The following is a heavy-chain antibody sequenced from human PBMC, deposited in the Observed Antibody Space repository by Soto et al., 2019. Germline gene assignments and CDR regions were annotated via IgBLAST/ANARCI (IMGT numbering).Heavy chain of an antibody. D-gene: IGHD6-19*01. Sequence: QVRLVQSGAEMKKPGASVKVSCKASGYYFTGYYMHWVRQAPGQGLEWMGWINPNSGVTNYAQRFQGRVSMARDTSTSTAYLEVKRLTSDDTAVYYCATNLFSSTSRGSDFDPWGQGTLVIVS. CDR1: GYYFTGYY. J-gene: IGHJ5*02. CDR3: ATNLFSSTSRGSDFDP. CDR2: INPNSGVT. V-gene: IGHV1-2*02.